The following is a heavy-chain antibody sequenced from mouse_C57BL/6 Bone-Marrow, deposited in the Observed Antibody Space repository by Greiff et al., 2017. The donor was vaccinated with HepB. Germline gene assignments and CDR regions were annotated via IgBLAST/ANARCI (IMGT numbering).Heavy chain of an antibody. Sequence: EVKLVESGGGLVQPGGSLKLSCAASGFTFSDYGMAWVRQAPRKGPEWVAFISNLAYSIYYADTVTGRFTISRENAKNTLYLEMSSLRSEDTAMYYCARGGTWYFDVWGTGTTVTVSS. J-gene: IGHJ1*03. CDR1: GFTFSDYG. V-gene: IGHV5-15*01. CDR3: ARGGTWYFDV. D-gene: IGHD3-3*01. CDR2: ISNLAYSI.